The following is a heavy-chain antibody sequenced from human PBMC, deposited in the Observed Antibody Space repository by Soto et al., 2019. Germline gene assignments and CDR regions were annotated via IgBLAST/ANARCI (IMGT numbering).Heavy chain of an antibody. J-gene: IGHJ5*02. CDR3: ARERPDGARLDP. V-gene: IGHV4-30-4*01. D-gene: IGHD6-6*01. CDR2: IYYSGST. Sequence: QVQLQESGPGLVKPSQTLSLTCTVSGGSISSGDYYWSWIRQPPGKGLEWIGYIYYSGSTYYNPSLKSRVTISVHTSKNQSSRKLISVTAADTAVYYCARERPDGARLDPWGQGTLVTASS. CDR1: GGSISSGDYY.